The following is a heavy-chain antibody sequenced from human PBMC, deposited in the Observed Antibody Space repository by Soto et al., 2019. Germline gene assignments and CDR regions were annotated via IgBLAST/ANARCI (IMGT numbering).Heavy chain of an antibody. D-gene: IGHD2-8*01. CDR3: ARLLANVDFGMDV. V-gene: IGHV6-1*01. Sequence: SQTLSLTCAVSGDSVSINSAAWNWIRQSPSRGLEWLGRTYYRSKWYNDYAISMKSRITINPDTSKNQFSLQLDSVTPEDTALYYCARLLANVDFGMDVWGQGPTVTVSS. CDR1: GDSVSINSAA. J-gene: IGHJ6*02. CDR2: TYYRSKWYN.